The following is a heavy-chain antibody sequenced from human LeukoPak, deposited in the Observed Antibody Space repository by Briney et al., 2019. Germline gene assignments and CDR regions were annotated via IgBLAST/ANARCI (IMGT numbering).Heavy chain of an antibody. CDR2: ISWNSGYI. Sequence: PGGSLRLSCAASGFTFDDYAMRWVRQAPGKGLEWVSGISWNSGYIGYEDSVKGRFTISRDNAKNSLDLQMNSLRAEDTALYYCAKGSYGSGSYVNYWGQGTLITVSS. J-gene: IGHJ4*02. V-gene: IGHV3-9*01. CDR3: AKGSYGSGSYVNY. CDR1: GFTFDDYA. D-gene: IGHD3-10*01.